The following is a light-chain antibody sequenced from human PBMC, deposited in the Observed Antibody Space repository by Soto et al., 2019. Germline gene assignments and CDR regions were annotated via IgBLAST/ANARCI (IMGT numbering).Light chain of an antibody. V-gene: IGLV1-47*01. CDR2: RNN. J-gene: IGLJ3*02. CDR3: AAWDGSLSGVG. CDR1: SSNIGSNY. Sequence: QSVLTQPPSAYGTPGQRVTISCSGSSSNIGSNYVYWYQQLPGTAPKLLIYRNNQRPSGVPDRFSGSKSGTSASLAISGLRSEDEANYYCAAWDGSLSGVGFGGGTKLTVL.